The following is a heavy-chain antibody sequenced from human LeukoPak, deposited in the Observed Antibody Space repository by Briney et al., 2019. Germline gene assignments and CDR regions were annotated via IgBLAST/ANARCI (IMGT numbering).Heavy chain of an antibody. J-gene: IGHJ4*02. CDR3: ARGDIVVVPAAIVDY. CDR1: GVTFSSYW. D-gene: IGHD2-2*02. CDR2: INSDGSST. Sequence: GGSLRLSCADSGVTFSSYWMHGGRQAPGEGVGWGSRINSDGSSTNYADSVKGRFTISRDNAKNTLYLQMNSLRAADTAVYYCARGDIVVVPAAIVDYWGQGTLVTVSS. V-gene: IGHV3-74*01.